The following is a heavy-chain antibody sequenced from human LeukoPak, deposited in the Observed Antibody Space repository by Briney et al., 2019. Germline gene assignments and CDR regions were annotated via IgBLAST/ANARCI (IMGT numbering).Heavy chain of an antibody. CDR1: GFSLTSTNYY. CDR3: AREFSSIGNYYYYMDV. V-gene: IGHV4-39*07. J-gene: IGHJ6*03. D-gene: IGHD6-13*01. Sequence: SETLSLTCSVSGFSLTSTNYYWAWVRQPPGRGLEWVDTIFNSGTIYYNTSLKSPLTISLDTSQNHFSLKLASVTAADTAIYYCAREFSSIGNYYYYMDVWGQGTTATISS. CDR2: IFNSGTI.